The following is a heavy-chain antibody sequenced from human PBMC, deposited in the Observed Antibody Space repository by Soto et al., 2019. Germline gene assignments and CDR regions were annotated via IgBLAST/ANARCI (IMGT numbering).Heavy chain of an antibody. CDR1: GFTFSSYA. V-gene: IGHV3-23*01. J-gene: IGHJ4*02. D-gene: IGHD3-10*01. Sequence: GGSLRLSCAASGFTFSSYAMSWVRQAPGKGLEWVSAISGSGGSTYYADSVKGRFTISRDNSKNTLYLQMNSLRAEDTAVYYCATDDYGSGSFLGKFDYWGQGTLVTVS. CDR2: ISGSGGST. CDR3: ATDDYGSGSFLGKFDY.